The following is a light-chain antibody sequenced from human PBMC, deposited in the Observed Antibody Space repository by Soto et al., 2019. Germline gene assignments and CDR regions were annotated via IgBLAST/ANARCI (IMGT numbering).Light chain of an antibody. CDR3: SSYKTSSYVV. CDR2: EVS. J-gene: IGLJ2*01. V-gene: IGLV2-14*01. Sequence: QSALTQPAAVSGSPGQSITISCTGTSSDIGGHNFVSWYQHHPGKAPKLLIYEVSYRASGVSNRFTGSKSANTASLTISGLQAEDEADYSCSSYKTSSYVVFGGGTKLTDL. CDR1: SSDIGGHNF.